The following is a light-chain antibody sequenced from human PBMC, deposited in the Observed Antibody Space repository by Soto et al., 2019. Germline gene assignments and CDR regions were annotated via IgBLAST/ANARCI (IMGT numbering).Light chain of an antibody. CDR1: QSVSSSY. J-gene: IGKJ3*01. CDR3: QQYGSSPLFT. Sequence: IVWTQSPGTLSLSPRERATLSCRASQSVSSSYLAWYQQKPGQAPRLLIYGASSRATGIPDRFSGSGSGTDFTLTISRLEPEDFAVSYCQQYGSSPLFTFGPGTKVDIK. V-gene: IGKV3-20*01. CDR2: GAS.